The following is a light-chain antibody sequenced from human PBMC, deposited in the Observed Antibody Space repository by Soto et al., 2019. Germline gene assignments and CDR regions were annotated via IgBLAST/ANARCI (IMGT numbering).Light chain of an antibody. Sequence: EIVLTQSPGTLSLSPGERATLTCRASQSVSTWYLAWYQQKPGQAPRLLISSASNRATGIPDRFSGSGSGTDFTLTISRLEPEDFAVYFCQQCADSPTFGQGTKVDIK. V-gene: IGKV3-20*01. CDR3: QQCADSPT. CDR2: SAS. J-gene: IGKJ2*01. CDR1: QSVSTWY.